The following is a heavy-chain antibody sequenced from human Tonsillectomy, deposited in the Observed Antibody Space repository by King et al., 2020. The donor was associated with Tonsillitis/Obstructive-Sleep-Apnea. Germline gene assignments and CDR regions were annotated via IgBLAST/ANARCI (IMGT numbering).Heavy chain of an antibody. D-gene: IGHD3-22*01. V-gene: IGHV5-51*03. Sequence: QLVQSGAEVKKPGESLKISCKGSGYSFTSYWIGWVRQMPGKGLEWMGIIYPGDSDTRYSPSFQGQVTISADKSISTAYLQWSSLKASGTAMYYCARPRYYYDSSGYFSAIDYWGQGTLVTVSS. CDR2: IYPGDSDT. CDR1: GYSFTSYW. CDR3: ARPRYYYDSSGYFSAIDY. J-gene: IGHJ4*02.